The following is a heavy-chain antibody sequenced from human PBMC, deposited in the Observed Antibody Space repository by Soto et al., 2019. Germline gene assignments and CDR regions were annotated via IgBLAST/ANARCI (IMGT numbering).Heavy chain of an antibody. J-gene: IGHJ4*02. V-gene: IGHV1-24*01. Sequence: ASVKVSCKVSGYTLTELSMHWVRQAPGKGLEWMGGFDPEDGETIYAQMFQGRVTMTEDTSTDTAYMELSSLRSEDTAVYYCATEYTMVRGVIFDYWGQGTLVTVSS. CDR3: ATEYTMVRGVIFDY. CDR1: GYTLTELS. D-gene: IGHD3-10*01. CDR2: FDPEDGET.